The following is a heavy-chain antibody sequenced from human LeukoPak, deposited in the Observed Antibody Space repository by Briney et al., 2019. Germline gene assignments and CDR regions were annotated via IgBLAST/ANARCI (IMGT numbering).Heavy chain of an antibody. CDR1: GGSISSGGYS. D-gene: IGHD5-12*01. J-gene: IGHJ4*02. Sequence: PSETLSLTCAVSGGSISSGGYSWSWIRQPPGKGLEWIEYIYHSGSTYYNPSLKSRVTISVDRSKNQFSLKLSSVTAADTAVYYCARVYSGYDYYYFDYWGQGTLVTVSS. V-gene: IGHV4-30-2*01. CDR2: IYHSGST. CDR3: ARVYSGYDYYYFDY.